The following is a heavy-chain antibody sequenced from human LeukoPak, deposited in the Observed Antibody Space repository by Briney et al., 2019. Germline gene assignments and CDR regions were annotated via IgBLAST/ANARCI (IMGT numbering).Heavy chain of an antibody. V-gene: IGHV4-34*01. CDR2: INHSGST. Sequence: SETLSLTCAVYGGSFSGYYWSWIRQPPGKGLEWIGEINHSGSTNYNPSLKSRVTISVDTSKNQFSLKLSSVTAADTAVYYCARECRYYFDYWGQGTLVTVSS. D-gene: IGHD2-15*01. J-gene: IGHJ4*02. CDR1: GGSFSGYY. CDR3: ARECRYYFDY.